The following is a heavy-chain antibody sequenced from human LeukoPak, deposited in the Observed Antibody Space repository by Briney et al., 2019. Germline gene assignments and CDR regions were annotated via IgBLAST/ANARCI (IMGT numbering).Heavy chain of an antibody. J-gene: IGHJ3*02. D-gene: IGHD3-10*01. CDR2: ISSNGSTI. CDR1: GFTFSIYE. Sequence: GGSLRLSCAASGFTFSIYEMNWVRQAPGKGLEGVSYISSNGSTIYYADSVKGRFTISRDNDKNSLYLQINSLRAEDTAVYYCARDESGYSSGDAFDIWGQETMVSVSS. V-gene: IGHV3-48*03. CDR3: ARDESGYSSGDAFDI.